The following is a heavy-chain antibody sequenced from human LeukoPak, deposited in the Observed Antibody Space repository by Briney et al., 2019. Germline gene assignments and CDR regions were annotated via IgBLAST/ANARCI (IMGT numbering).Heavy chain of an antibody. CDR2: VIPIFGTA. CDR1: GGTFSSYA. Sequence: GASVKVSCKASGGTFSSYAISWVRQAPGQGLEWMGGVIPIFGTANYAQKFQGRVTITADESTSTAYMELSSLRSEDTAVYYCARYNWNDVNGSDWGQGTLVTVSS. V-gene: IGHV1-69*13. CDR3: ARYNWNDVNGSD. J-gene: IGHJ4*02. D-gene: IGHD1-1*01.